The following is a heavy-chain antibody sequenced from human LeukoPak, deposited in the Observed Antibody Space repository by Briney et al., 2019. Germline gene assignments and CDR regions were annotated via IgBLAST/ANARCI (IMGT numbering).Heavy chain of an antibody. CDR1: GFTFGSYW. CDR3: ARAAAHYDILTGYSYYFDY. V-gene: IGHV3-7*01. Sequence: PGGSPRLSCAASGFTFGSYWMSWVRQAPGKGLEWVANIKQDGSEKYYVDSVKGRFTISRDNAKNSLYLQMNSLRAEDTAVYYCARAAAHYDILTGYSYYFDYWGQGTLVTVSS. D-gene: IGHD3-9*01. J-gene: IGHJ4*02. CDR2: IKQDGSEK.